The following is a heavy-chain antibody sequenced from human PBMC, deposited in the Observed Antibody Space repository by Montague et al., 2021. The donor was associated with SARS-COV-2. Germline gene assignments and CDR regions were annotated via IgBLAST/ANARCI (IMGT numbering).Heavy chain of an antibody. V-gene: IGHV4-59*08. D-gene: IGHD2-21*01. CDR1: GGSISSFY. Sequence: SETLSLTCTVSGGSISSFYWSWFRQPPGKGLEWIGYISDSGSTNYNPSLTSRVTMSVDTSKNQFSLKVNSVTAADTAVYCCARYNIATLPADFWGQGTLVTVSS. J-gene: IGHJ4*02. CDR3: ARYNIATLPADF. CDR2: ISDSGST.